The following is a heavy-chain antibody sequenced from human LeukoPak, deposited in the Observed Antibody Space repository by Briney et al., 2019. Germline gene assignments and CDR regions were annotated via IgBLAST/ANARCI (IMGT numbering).Heavy chain of an antibody. Sequence: GGSLRLSCAASGFTVSSTYMSWVRQAPGKGQEWVSLIYTGGNTYYADSVKGRFTLSRDNSKNTVYLQMNSLRVEDTAMYYCATISDLLFYFDSWGQGTLVTVSS. J-gene: IGHJ4*02. CDR2: IYTGGNT. V-gene: IGHV3-66*01. CDR3: ATISDLLFYFDS. CDR1: GFTVSSTY.